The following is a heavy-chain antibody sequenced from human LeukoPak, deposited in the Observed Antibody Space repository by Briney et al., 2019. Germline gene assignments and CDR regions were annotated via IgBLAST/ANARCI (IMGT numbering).Heavy chain of an antibody. D-gene: IGHD4-11*01. CDR3: AKGRDYNFDY. J-gene: IGHJ4*02. CDR1: GFTFSSYS. Sequence: GGSLRLSCAASGFTFSSYSMNWVRQAPGKGLEWVSAISGSGGSTYYADSVKGRFTISRDNSKNTLYLQMNSLRAEDTAVYYCAKGRDYNFDYWGQGTLVTVSS. V-gene: IGHV3-23*01. CDR2: ISGSGGST.